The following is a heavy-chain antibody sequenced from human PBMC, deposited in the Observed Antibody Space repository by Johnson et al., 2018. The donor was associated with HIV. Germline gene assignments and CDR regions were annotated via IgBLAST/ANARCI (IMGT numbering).Heavy chain of an antibody. CDR2: ISYAVSNK. CDR1: GFTFSSYD. V-gene: IGHV3-30*03. Sequence: QVQLVESGGGLVQPGGSLRLSCAASGFTFSSYDMHWVRQAPGKGLEWVAVISYAVSNKYYADSVKGRFTISRDNSKNTRFLQMNSLRAEDTAVYCCARERRPWGPDAFDIWGQGTMVTVSS. CDR3: ARERRPWGPDAFDI. J-gene: IGHJ3*02. D-gene: IGHD3-16*01.